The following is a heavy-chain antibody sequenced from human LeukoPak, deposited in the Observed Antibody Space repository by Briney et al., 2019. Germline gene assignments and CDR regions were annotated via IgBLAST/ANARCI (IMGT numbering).Heavy chain of an antibody. CDR3: ARGGSYYDFWSGYDGSYGMDV. CDR2: ISSSSSYI. D-gene: IGHD3-3*01. CDR1: GFTFSSYS. J-gene: IGHJ6*02. Sequence: GGSLRLSCAASGFTFSSYSMNWVRQAPGKGLEWVSSISSSSSYIYYADSVKGRFTISRDNAKNSLYLQMNSLRAEDTAAYYCARGGSYYDFWSGYDGSYGMDVWGQGTTVTVSS. V-gene: IGHV3-21*01.